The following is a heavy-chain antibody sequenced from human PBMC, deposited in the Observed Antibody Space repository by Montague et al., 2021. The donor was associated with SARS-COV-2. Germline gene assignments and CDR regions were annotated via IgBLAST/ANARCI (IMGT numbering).Heavy chain of an antibody. Sequence: TLSLTCSVSGGSISSGGYYWTWIRQRPGGDLEWLGYLYYNGMTHYSPSLKSRASFSLDTSKNQFSLKLTSATATDSALYFCASSLPRNQFQFDYWGQGALVTVSS. V-gene: IGHV4-31*03. J-gene: IGHJ4*02. D-gene: IGHD1-14*01. CDR2: LYYNGMT. CDR3: ASSLPRNQFQFDY. CDR1: GGSISSGGYY.